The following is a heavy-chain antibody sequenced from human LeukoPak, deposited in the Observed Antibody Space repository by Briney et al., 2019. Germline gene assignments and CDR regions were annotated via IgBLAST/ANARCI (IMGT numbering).Heavy chain of an antibody. CDR2: ISAYNGNT. D-gene: IGHD3-10*01. CDR3: ARDGAVLLWFGELLYPDY. J-gene: IGHJ4*02. Sequence: ASVKVSCKASGHTFTSYGISWVRQAPGQGLEWMGWISAYNGNTNYAQKLQGRVTMTTDTSTSTAYMELRGLRSDDTAVYYCARDGAVLLWFGELLYPDYWGQGTLVTVSS. V-gene: IGHV1-18*01. CDR1: GHTFTSYG.